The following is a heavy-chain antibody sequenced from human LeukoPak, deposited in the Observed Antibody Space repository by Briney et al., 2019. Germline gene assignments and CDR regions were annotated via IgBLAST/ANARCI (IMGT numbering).Heavy chain of an antibody. CDR3: ARGPRRYCSSTSCSLGSYFDY. Sequence: SETLSLTCTVSGYSISSGYYWGWIRQPPGKGLEWIGSIYHSGSTYYNPSLKSRVTISVDTSKNQFSLKLSSVTAADTAVYYCARGPRRYCSSTSCSLGSYFDYWGQGTLVTVSS. J-gene: IGHJ4*02. D-gene: IGHD2-2*01. CDR1: GYSISSGYY. CDR2: IYHSGST. V-gene: IGHV4-38-2*02.